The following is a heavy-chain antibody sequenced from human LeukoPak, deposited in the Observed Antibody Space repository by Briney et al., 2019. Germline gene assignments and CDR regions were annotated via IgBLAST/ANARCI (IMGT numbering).Heavy chain of an antibody. CDR2: ISYDGSNK. Sequence: GGSLRLSCAASGFTFSSYAMHWVRQAPGKGREGVAVISYDGSNKYYADSVKGRFTISRDNSKNTLYLQMNSLRAEDTAVYYCARDSYCGGDCYIYYYYYYGMDVWGQGTTVTVSS. V-gene: IGHV3-30*04. CDR1: GFTFSSYA. CDR3: ARDSYCGGDCYIYYYYYYGMDV. J-gene: IGHJ6*02. D-gene: IGHD2-21*02.